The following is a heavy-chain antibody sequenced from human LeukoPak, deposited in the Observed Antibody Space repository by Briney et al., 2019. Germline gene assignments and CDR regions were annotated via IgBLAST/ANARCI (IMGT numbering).Heavy chain of an antibody. CDR1: GGSISSSSYY. Sequence: PSETLSLTCTVSGGSISSSSYYWGWIRQPPGKGLEWIGSIYYSGSTYYNPSLKSRVTISVDTSKNQFSLKLSSVTAADTAVYYCAGEYNWNYGNYFDYWGQGTLVTVSS. D-gene: IGHD1-7*01. CDR2: IYYSGST. V-gene: IGHV4-39*07. CDR3: AGEYNWNYGNYFDY. J-gene: IGHJ4*02.